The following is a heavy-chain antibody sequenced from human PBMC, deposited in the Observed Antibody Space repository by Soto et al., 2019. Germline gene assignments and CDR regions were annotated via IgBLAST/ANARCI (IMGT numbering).Heavy chain of an antibody. V-gene: IGHV6-1*01. CDR3: ARDVYGSGSYYEWRFDY. Sequence: KQSQTLSLTCAISGDSVSSNSAAWNWIRQSPSRGLEWLGRTYYRSKWYNDYAVSVKSRITINPDTSKNQFSLQLNSVTPEDTAVYYCARDVYGSGSYYEWRFDYWGQGTLVTVSS. CDR2: TYYRSKWYN. D-gene: IGHD3-10*01. J-gene: IGHJ4*02. CDR1: GDSVSSNSAA.